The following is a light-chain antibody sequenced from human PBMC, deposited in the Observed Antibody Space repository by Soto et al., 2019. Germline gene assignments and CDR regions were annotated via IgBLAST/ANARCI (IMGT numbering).Light chain of an antibody. J-gene: IGKJ1*01. CDR3: QQRTNWPGGT. V-gene: IGKV3-11*01. CDR2: DAS. CDR1: QSVSSY. Sequence: EIVLTQSPATLSLTRGERATLSCRASQSVSSYLGWYQQKPGQAPRLLIYDASNRATGIPARFSGSGSGTDFTLTISSLEPEDFAVYYCQQRTNWPGGTFGQGTKVEIK.